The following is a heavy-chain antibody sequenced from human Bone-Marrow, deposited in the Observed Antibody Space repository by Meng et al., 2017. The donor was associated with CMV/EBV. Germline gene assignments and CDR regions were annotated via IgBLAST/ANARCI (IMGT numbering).Heavy chain of an antibody. J-gene: IGHJ4*02. CDR1: GFTFTDYY. V-gene: IGHV3-11*01. CDR2: ISSSGSTI. CDR3: AREDSSGWNRTFYFDF. D-gene: IGHD6-19*01. Sequence: GESLKISCAASGFTFTDYYMSWIRQARGKGLEWVSYISSSGSTIYYADSVKGRITISRDNAKNSLYLQMNSLRAEDTAVYYCAREDSSGWNRTFYFDFCGQRALVTVSS.